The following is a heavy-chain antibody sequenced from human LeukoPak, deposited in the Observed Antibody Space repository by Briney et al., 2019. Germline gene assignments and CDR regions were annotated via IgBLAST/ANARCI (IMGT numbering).Heavy chain of an antibody. D-gene: IGHD6-19*01. J-gene: IGHJ4*02. CDR2: FSGSGGST. CDR3: AKGGRQWLTEY. V-gene: IGHV3-23*01. CDR1: GFTFSSYA. Sequence: GGSLRLSCAASGFTFSSYAMSWVRQAPGKGLECISGFSGSGGSTYYADSVKGRFTISRDNSKNTLYLQMNSLRADDTAVYYCAKGGRQWLTEYWGQGTLVTVSS.